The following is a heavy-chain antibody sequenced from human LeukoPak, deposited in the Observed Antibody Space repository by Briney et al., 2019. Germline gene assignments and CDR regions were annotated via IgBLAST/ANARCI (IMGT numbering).Heavy chain of an antibody. V-gene: IGHV3-33*06. J-gene: IGHJ4*02. CDR1: GFTFSSYG. Sequence: PGGSLRLSCAASGFTFSSYGMHWVRQAPGKGLEWVAVIWYDGSNKYYADSVKGRFTISRDNSKNTLYLQMNSLRAEDTAVHYCAKDLGPNSSSWYYFDYWGQGTLVTVSS. D-gene: IGHD6-13*01. CDR3: AKDLGPNSSSWYYFDY. CDR2: IWYDGSNK.